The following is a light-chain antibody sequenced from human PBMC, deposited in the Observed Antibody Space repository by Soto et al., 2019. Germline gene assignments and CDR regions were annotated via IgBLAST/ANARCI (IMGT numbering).Light chain of an antibody. CDR1: SSNIGAAYD. CDR2: GNN. Sequence: QSVLTQPPSMSGAPGQRVTISCTGSSSNIGAAYDVHWYKHLPGTAPKLLIYGNNNRPSGVPDRLSGSKSGTSASLAITGLQAGDEADYYCQSYDSSLRSYFFGTGTKVTVL. CDR3: QSYDSSLRSYF. V-gene: IGLV1-40*01. J-gene: IGLJ1*01.